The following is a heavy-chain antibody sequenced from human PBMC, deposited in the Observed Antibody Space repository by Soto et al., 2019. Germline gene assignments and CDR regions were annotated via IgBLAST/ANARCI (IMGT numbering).Heavy chain of an antibody. CDR1: GFSFSSYG. D-gene: IGHD1-26*01. CDR2: TTYDGGIK. V-gene: IGHV3-30*03. J-gene: IGHJ3*02. Sequence: PGGSLRLSCAASGFSFSSYGMEWVRLAPGKGLEWVAATTYDGGIKHYVDSVKGRFTISRDNAKNSLYLQMNSLRAEDTAVYYCARDPGWDGAFDIWGQGTMVTVSS. CDR3: ARDPGWDGAFDI.